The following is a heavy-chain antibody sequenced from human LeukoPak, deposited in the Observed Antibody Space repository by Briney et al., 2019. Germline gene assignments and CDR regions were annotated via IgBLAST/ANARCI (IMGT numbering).Heavy chain of an antibody. CDR2: ISSSSSYI. D-gene: IGHD4-17*01. CDR3: ARGSADGDYLFY. CDR1: GFTFSSYS. J-gene: IGHJ4*02. Sequence: GGSLRLSCAASGFTFSSYSMNWVRQAPGKGLEWVSSISSSSSYIYYADSVKGRFTISRDNAKNSLYLQMNSLRAEDTAVYYCARGSADGDYLFYWGQGTVVTVSS. V-gene: IGHV3-21*01.